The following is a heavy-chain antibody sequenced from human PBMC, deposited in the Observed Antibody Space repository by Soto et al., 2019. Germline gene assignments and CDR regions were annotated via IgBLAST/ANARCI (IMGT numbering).Heavy chain of an antibody. J-gene: IGHJ3*02. CDR2: IKSKTDGGTT. Sequence: GGSLRLSCAASEFTFSNYAMNWVRQAPGKGLEWVGRIKSKTDGGTTDYAAPVKGRFTISRDDSKNTLYLQMNSLKTEDTAVYYCTTDLPGYYDKDALDSWGQGTMVSVSS. CDR1: EFTFSNYA. CDR3: TTDLPGYYDKDALDS. V-gene: IGHV3-15*07. D-gene: IGHD3-22*01.